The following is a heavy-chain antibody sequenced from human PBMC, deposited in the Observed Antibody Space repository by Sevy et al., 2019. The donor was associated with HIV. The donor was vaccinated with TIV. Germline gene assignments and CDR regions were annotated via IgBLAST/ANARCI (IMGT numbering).Heavy chain of an antibody. J-gene: IGHJ6*02. CDR1: GGSISSYY. CDR3: ARDGGYYDILTYNYYYGMDV. CDR2: IYYSGST. D-gene: IGHD3-9*01. V-gene: IGHV4-59*01. Sequence: SETLSLTCTVSGGSISSYYWSWIRQPPGKGLEWIGYIYYSGSTNYNPSLKSRVTISVDTSKNQFSLKLSSVTAADTAVYYCARDGGYYDILTYNYYYGMDVWGQGTTVTVSS.